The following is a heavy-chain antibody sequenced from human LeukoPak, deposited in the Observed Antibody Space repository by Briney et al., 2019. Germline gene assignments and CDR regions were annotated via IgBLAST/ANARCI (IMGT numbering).Heavy chain of an antibody. CDR1: GLTVTSNH. CDR3: ARLRRGY. V-gene: IGHV3-53*01. CDR2: IKSDGTT. Sequence: GGSLRLSCAASGLTVTSNHMSWVRQAPGKGLEWVSLIKSDGTTEYADSVKGRFTISRDNSKNTLFLQMNSLRVEDTAVYYCARLRRGYWGRGTPVTVST. J-gene: IGHJ4*02.